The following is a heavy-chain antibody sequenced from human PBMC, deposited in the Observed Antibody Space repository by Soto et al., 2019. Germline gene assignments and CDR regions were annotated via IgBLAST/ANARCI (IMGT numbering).Heavy chain of an antibody. J-gene: IGHJ4*02. Sequence: QVQLQESGPRLVKPSGTLSLTCTVSGGSITNSNWWSWVRLPPAKGLEWIGDIYHAGSTKYNPSLERRVTMSVDTSNNQFALTLTSVTAADTAVYFCARDPPIVGNTTPLDSWGQGTLVTVS. V-gene: IGHV4-4*02. CDR1: GGSITNSNW. CDR2: IYHAGST. CDR3: ARDPPIVGNTTPLDS. D-gene: IGHD1-26*01.